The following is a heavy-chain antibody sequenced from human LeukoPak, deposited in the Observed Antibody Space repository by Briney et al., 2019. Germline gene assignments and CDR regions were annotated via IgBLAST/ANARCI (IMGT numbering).Heavy chain of an antibody. J-gene: IGHJ6*02. CDR2: IYYSGST. CDR1: GGSVSSGSYY. Sequence: SETLSLTCTVSGGSVSSGSYYWSWLRQPPGKGLEWIVYIYYSGSTNYNPSLKSRVTISVDTSKNQFSLKLSSVTAADTAVYYCARVQVAATRGDYYYYGMDVWGQGTTVTVSS. CDR3: ARVQVAATRGDYYYYGMDV. D-gene: IGHD2-15*01. V-gene: IGHV4-61*01.